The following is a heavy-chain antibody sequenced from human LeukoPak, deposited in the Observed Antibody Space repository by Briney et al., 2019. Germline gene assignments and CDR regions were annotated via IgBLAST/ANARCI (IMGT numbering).Heavy chain of an antibody. CDR2: ISGSGGST. D-gene: IGHD5-18*01. CDR1: GFTFSSYA. V-gene: IGHV3-23*01. J-gene: IGHJ4*02. CDR3: AKPLISYGYQYYFDY. Sequence: PGGSLRLSCAASGFTFSSYAMSWVRQAPGKGLEWVSAISGSGGSTYYADSVKGRFTISRDNSKNTLYLQMNSLRAEDTAVYYCAKPLISYGYQYYFDYWGQGTLVTVSS.